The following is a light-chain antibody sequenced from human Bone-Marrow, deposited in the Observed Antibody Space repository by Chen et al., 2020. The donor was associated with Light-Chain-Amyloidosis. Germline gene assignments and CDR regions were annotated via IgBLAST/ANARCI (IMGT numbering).Light chain of an antibody. Sequence: QSVLTQPPSVSAAPGQMVTLSCSGSSSNIGNNYVSWYQQLPGTGPKLLIYDNEKRPSGIPDRFSGSKSGTSVILGITGLQTGDEADYYCGTWDSSLNIGVFGGGTKLTVL. V-gene: IGLV1-51*01. CDR2: DNE. CDR1: SSNIGNNY. J-gene: IGLJ3*02. CDR3: GTWDSSLNIGV.